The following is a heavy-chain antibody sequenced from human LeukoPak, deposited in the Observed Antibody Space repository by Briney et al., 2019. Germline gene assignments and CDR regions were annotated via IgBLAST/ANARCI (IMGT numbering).Heavy chain of an antibody. V-gene: IGHV4-61*01. CDR2: IYYSGST. D-gene: IGHD3-10*01. Sequence: SETLSLTCAVSGGSVSSGSYYWSWIRQPPGKGLEWIGYIYYSGSTNCNPSLKSRVTISVDTSKNQFSLKLSSVTAADTAVYYCARDTVVPTQWFGEHDAFDIWGQGTMVTVSS. J-gene: IGHJ3*02. CDR1: GGSVSSGSYY. CDR3: ARDTVVPTQWFGEHDAFDI.